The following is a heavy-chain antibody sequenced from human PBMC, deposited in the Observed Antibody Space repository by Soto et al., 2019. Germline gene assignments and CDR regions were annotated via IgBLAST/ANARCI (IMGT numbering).Heavy chain of an antibody. V-gene: IGHV1-69*02. Sequence: SVKVSCKASGGTFSSYTISWVRQAPGQGLEWMGRIIPILGIANYAQKFQGRVTITADKSTSTAYMELSSLRSEDTAVYYCARVWQRYDAFDIWGQGTMVTVSS. D-gene: IGHD6-25*01. J-gene: IGHJ3*02. CDR1: GGTFSSYT. CDR3: ARVWQRYDAFDI. CDR2: IIPILGIA.